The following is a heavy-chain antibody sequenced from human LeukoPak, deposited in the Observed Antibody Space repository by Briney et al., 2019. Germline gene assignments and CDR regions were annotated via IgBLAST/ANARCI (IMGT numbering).Heavy chain of an antibody. CDR1: GFTFSNAW. V-gene: IGHV3-15*01. CDR3: TTADAAMVTDDY. Sequence: PGGSLRLSCAASGFTFSNAWMSWVRQAPGKGLEWVGRIKSKTDGGTTDYAAPVKGRFTISRDDSKNTLYLQMNSLKTEDTAVYYCTTADAAMVTDDYWGQGTLVTVSS. D-gene: IGHD5-18*01. CDR2: IKSKTDGGTT. J-gene: IGHJ4*02.